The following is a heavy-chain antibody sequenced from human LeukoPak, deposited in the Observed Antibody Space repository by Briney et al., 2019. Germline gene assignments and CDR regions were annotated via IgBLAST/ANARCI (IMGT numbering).Heavy chain of an antibody. CDR3: ARDRHSSGWENFDY. CDR1: GYTLTTFG. CDR2: ISAYNGNP. D-gene: IGHD6-19*01. Sequence: ASVKVSCKASGYTLTTFGISWVRQAPGQGLEWMGWISAYNGNPNYAQKLRGRVTMTTDTSTSTAYMELRSLRSDDTAVYYCARDRHSSGWENFDYWGLGTPVIVSS. V-gene: IGHV1-18*04. J-gene: IGHJ4*02.